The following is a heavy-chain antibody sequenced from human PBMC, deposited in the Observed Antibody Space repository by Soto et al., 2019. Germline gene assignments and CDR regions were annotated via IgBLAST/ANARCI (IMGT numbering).Heavy chain of an antibody. CDR1: GFTFNSYW. J-gene: IGHJ4*02. D-gene: IGHD1-26*01. CDR2: ITGDGSTT. CDR3: ARGNLSFDFES. Sequence: GGSLRLSCAASGFTFNSYWIHWVRQAPGEGLVWVSRITGDGSTTNYADSVKGRFASSRDNAKNTLYLQMNSLRAEDTAVYYCARGNLSFDFESWGLGTLVTVSS. V-gene: IGHV3-74*01.